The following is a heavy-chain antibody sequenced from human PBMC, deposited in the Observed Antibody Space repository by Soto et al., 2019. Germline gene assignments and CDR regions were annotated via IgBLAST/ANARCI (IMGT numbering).Heavy chain of an antibody. D-gene: IGHD2-15*01. V-gene: IGHV1-3*01. CDR1: GYIFTGYA. Sequence: ASVKVSCKASGYIFTGYAMHWVRQAPGQRLEWMGWINAGNGNTKYSQKFQGRVTITRDTSASTAYMELSSLRSEDTAVYYCARGKGLAWFDPWGQGTLVTVSS. CDR2: INAGNGNT. CDR3: ARGKGLAWFDP. J-gene: IGHJ5*02.